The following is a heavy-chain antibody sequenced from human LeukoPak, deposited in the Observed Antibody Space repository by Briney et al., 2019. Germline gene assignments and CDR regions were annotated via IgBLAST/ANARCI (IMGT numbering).Heavy chain of an antibody. CDR1: GGSISSYY. CDR2: IYYSGST. D-gene: IGHD5-18*01. J-gene: IGHJ4*02. Sequence: SETLSLTCTVSGGSISSYYWSWIRQPPGKGLEWIGYIYYSGSTYYNPSLKSRVTISVDTSKNQFSLKLSSVTAADTAVYYCARSRIQLWNSPFDYWGQGTLVTVSS. CDR3: ARSRIQLWNSPFDY. V-gene: IGHV4-59*06.